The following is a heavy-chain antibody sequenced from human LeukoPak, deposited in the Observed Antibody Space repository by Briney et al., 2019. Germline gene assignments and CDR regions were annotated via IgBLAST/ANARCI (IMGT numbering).Heavy chain of an antibody. CDR2: ISAYNGKT. V-gene: IGHV1-18*01. CDR3: ARDSRITIFAYYYYMGV. J-gene: IGHJ6*03. Sequence: ASVKVSCKASGYTFTSYGISWVRQAPGQGLEWMGWISAYNGKTNYAQKLQGRVTMTTDTSTRTAYMELRSLRSDDTAVYYCARDSRITIFAYYYYMGVWGKGTTVTVSS. D-gene: IGHD3-3*01. CDR1: GYTFTSYG.